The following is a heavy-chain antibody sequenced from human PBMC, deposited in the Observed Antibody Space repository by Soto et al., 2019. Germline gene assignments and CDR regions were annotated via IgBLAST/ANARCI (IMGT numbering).Heavy chain of an antibody. D-gene: IGHD2-2*01. CDR3: AREASVLIPAAQPSRFDS. Sequence: SVKVSCQGFGYSFMKYGINWGRQAPGQGLEWVGWISPYSGYTHSAQKFHGRLTLTTDAAASTAYMELRILRSADTALYYCAREASVLIPAAQPSRFDSWGQGTLVTVSS. J-gene: IGHJ4*02. CDR1: GYSFMKYG. V-gene: IGHV1-18*01. CDR2: ISPYSGYT.